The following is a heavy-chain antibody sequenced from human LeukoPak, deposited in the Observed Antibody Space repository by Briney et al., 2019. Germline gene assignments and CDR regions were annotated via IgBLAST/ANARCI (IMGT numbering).Heavy chain of an antibody. Sequence: SETLSLTCAVYGGSFSGYYWSWIRQPPGKGLEWIGEINHSGSTNYNPSLKSRVTISVDTSKNQFSLKLSSVTAADTAVYYCARRQGLITFGGVMPWFDPWGQGTLVTVSS. CDR3: ARRQGLITFGGVMPWFDP. D-gene: IGHD3-16*01. J-gene: IGHJ5*02. CDR1: GGSFSGYY. CDR2: INHSGST. V-gene: IGHV4-34*01.